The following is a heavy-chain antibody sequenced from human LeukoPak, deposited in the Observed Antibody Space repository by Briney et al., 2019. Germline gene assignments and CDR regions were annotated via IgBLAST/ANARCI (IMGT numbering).Heavy chain of an antibody. Sequence: GGSLRLSCAASGFTFNTLGMHWVRQAPGKGLEWVAAIWFDGSVKHYSDAVKGRFTIYRDNSLNTLYLQMNSLRVEDTAIYYCAKDTAVQFLEPAFWGQGTLVTVSS. CDR3: AKDTAVQFLEPAF. D-gene: IGHD3-3*01. J-gene: IGHJ4*02. V-gene: IGHV3-33*06. CDR1: GFTFNTLG. CDR2: IWFDGSVK.